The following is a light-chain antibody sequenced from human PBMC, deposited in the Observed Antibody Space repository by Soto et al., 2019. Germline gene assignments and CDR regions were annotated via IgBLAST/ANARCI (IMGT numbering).Light chain of an antibody. V-gene: IGKV2-28*01. CDR1: QSLLHSNGYNY. CDR3: MQALQTPWT. J-gene: IGKJ1*01. CDR2: WGS. Sequence: DIVMTQSPLSLPVTAGEPASVSCRSSQSLLHSNGYNYLDWYLQKPVQSPQLLIYWGSNRASGVPDRFSGSGSGTDFTLKISRVEAEDVGVYYCMQALQTPWTFGQGTNVEIK.